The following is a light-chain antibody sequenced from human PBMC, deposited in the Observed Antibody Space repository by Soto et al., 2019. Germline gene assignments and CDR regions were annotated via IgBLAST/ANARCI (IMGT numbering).Light chain of an antibody. CDR1: QSVSSSY. Sequence: EIVLTQSPGTLSLSPGERATLSCRASQSVSSSYLAWYQQKPGQAPRLLIYGASGRATGIPDRFSGSGSGTDFTFSISRLEPEDFAVYDGQQYGSSPASTCGPGTKVDIK. CDR3: QQYGSSPAST. J-gene: IGKJ3*01. CDR2: GAS. V-gene: IGKV3-20*01.